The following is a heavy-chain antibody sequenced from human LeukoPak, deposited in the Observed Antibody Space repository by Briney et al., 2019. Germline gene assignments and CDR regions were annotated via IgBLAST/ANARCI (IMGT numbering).Heavy chain of an antibody. Sequence: SETLSLTCTVSGGSISSGDYYWSWIRQPPGQGLEWIGEIYHSGSTNYNPSLKSRVTISVDKSKNQFSLKLSSVTAADTAVYYCARDEIHYDFWSGYYRSNWFDPWGQGTLVTVSS. D-gene: IGHD3-3*01. CDR1: GGSISSGDYY. J-gene: IGHJ5*02. V-gene: IGHV4-30-4*01. CDR2: IYHSGST. CDR3: ARDEIHYDFWSGYYRSNWFDP.